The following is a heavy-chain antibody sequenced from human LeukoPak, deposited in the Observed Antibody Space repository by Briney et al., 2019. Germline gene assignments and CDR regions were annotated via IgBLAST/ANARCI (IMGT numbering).Heavy chain of an antibody. V-gene: IGHV1-69*04. CDR3: AQNHVEGVDYYYYGMDV. Sequence: GSSVKVSCKASGGTFSSYAINWVRQAPGQGLEWMGRIIPIVGIANYAQKFQGRVTITADKSTSTAYMELSSLGSEDTAVYYCAQNHVEGVDYYYYGMDVWGQGTTVTVSS. D-gene: IGHD1-14*01. CDR2: IIPIVGIA. CDR1: GGTFSSYA. J-gene: IGHJ6*02.